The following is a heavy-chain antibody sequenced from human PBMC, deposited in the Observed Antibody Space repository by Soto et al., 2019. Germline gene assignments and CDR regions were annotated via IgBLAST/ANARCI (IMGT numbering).Heavy chain of an antibody. J-gene: IGHJ6*02. D-gene: IGHD6-6*01. Sequence: PGVSLRLACSASGFTLSSNYMSWGRQAPGKGLEWVSVIYSGGITFYADSVKGRFTISRDNSKNTLYLQMNSLRGEDTAVYYCVGDFGSSSEGGMDVWGQGTTVTVSS. CDR3: VGDFGSSSEGGMDV. V-gene: IGHV3-53*01. CDR2: IYSGGIT. CDR1: GFTLSSNY.